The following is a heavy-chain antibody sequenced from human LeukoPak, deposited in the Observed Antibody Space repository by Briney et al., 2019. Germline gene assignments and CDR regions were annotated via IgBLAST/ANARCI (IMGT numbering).Heavy chain of an antibody. V-gene: IGHV3-43*02. J-gene: IGHJ5*02. Sequence: GGSLRLSCAASGFTFDDYAMHWVRQARGKGLEWVSRISGDGGSTYYADSVKGRFTISRDYSKNSLYLQMNSLRTEDTALYYCAKDTDGSGIRNWLDPWGQGTLVTVSS. CDR2: ISGDGGST. CDR1: GFTFDDYA. CDR3: AKDTDGSGIRNWLDP. D-gene: IGHD3-10*01.